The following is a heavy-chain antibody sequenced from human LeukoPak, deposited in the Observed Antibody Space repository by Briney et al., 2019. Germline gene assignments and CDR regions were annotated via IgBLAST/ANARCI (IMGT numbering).Heavy chain of an antibody. J-gene: IGHJ4*02. CDR2: ISSDGGST. CDR3: VKDRTTVTNKYFFDY. Sequence: GGSLRLSCSASGFTFSSSPMHWVRQAPGKGLEYVSAISSDGGSTYYADSVKGRFTISRDNSKNTLYLQLSSLRTEDTAVYYRVKDRTTVTNKYFFDYWGQGTLVTVSS. V-gene: IGHV3-64D*06. D-gene: IGHD4-17*01. CDR1: GFTFSSSP.